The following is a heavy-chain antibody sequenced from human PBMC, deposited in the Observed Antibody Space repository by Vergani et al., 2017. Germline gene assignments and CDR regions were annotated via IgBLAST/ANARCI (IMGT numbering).Heavy chain of an antibody. CDR2: LYNSGNG. J-gene: IGHJ2*01. V-gene: IGHV4-39*01. CDR1: GDSIISRSYY. D-gene: IGHD3-16*01. Sequence: QMQLQESGPGLVKASETLSLTCTVSGDSIISRSYYWGWIRQPPGKGLEWIVSLYNSGNGDSSSSLKSRVTLSADTSKNQFSLRLTSVPAADTAVEYCASGKYYSDSTSQFRGGDFDVWGSGTLVTVPS. CDR3: ASGKYYSDSTSQFRGGDFDV.